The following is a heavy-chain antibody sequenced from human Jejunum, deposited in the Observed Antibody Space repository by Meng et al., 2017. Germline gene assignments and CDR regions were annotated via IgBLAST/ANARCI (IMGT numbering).Heavy chain of an antibody. CDR3: VRDFTPYNINMWYDAYDI. CDR1: GFSFSTYW. V-gene: IGHV3-7*01. D-gene: IGHD3-9*01. CDR2: IKKDGSEK. J-gene: IGHJ3*02. Sequence: GGSLRLSCAASGFSFSTYWIHWVRQAPGKGLEWVANIKKDGSEKYYGDSVKGRFTISRDNAKNSVYLEMNSLRAEDTAVYDCVRDFTPYNINMWYDAYDIWGQGTMVTVSS.